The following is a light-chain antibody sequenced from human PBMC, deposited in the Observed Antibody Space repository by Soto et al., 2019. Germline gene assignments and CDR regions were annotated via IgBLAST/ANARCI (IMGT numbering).Light chain of an antibody. V-gene: IGKV3-15*01. Sequence: EIVMTQSPATLSVSPGERATLSCRASQSVSSNLAWYQQKPGQAPRLLIYGASTRATGIPARFIGSGSGTEFTLTISGLQPEDFATYYCQQTYSNSVTFGQGTKVDIK. CDR2: GAS. CDR1: QSVSSN. J-gene: IGKJ1*01. CDR3: QQTYSNSVT.